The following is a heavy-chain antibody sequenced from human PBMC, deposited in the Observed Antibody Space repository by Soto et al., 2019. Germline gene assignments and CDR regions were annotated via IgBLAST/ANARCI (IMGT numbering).Heavy chain of an antibody. CDR3: GRCTSTSCHLGSDY. V-gene: IGHV3-30-3*01. J-gene: IGHJ4*02. D-gene: IGHD2-2*01. CDR1: GFTFSSYA. Sequence: LRLSCAASGFTFSSYAMNWVRQAPGKGLEWVALISYDGSNKYYADSVRGRFTISRDSSTNTLFLQMNSLRAADTAVYYCGRCTSTSCHLGSDYWGQGTLVTVSS. CDR2: ISYDGSNK.